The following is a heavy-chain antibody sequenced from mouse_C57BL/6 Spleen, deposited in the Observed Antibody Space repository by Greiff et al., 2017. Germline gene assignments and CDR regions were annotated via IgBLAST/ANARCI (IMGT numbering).Heavy chain of an antibody. CDR3: ARPEDDGYYFFAY. CDR1: GFTFSDYG. V-gene: IGHV5-17*01. D-gene: IGHD2-3*01. Sequence: DVHLVASGGGLVKPGGSLKLSCAASGFTFSDYGMHWVRQAPEKGLEWVAYISSGSSTTYYAETVKGRFTISRVNAKNTLFLQMTSLRSEDTAMYYCARPEDDGYYFFAYWGQGTLVTVSA. CDR2: ISSGSSTT. J-gene: IGHJ3*01.